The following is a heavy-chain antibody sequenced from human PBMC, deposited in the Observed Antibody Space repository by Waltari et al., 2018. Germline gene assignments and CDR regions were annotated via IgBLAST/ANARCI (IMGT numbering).Heavy chain of an antibody. CDR3: AKDRGSSPLNDYYYGMED. J-gene: IGHJ6*02. Sequence: QVQLVESGGGVVQPGRSLRLSCAASGFPFSAHGLPWVRQAPGKGLEWVAVMWYDGSKTYYADSVKGRFTISRDNSKNTLYLQMSSLRVEDTAIYYCAKDRGSSPLNDYYYGMEDWGQGTTVTVSS. CDR2: MWYDGSKT. D-gene: IGHD6-6*01. CDR1: GFPFSAHG. V-gene: IGHV3-33*06.